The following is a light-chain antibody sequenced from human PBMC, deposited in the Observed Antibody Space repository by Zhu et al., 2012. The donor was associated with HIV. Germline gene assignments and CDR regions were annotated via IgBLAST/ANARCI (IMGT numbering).Light chain of an antibody. Sequence: EIMMTQSPATLSVSPGERATLSCRASQTVRTNLAWYQQKPGQAPRLLIYGASTRATGIPARFSGSGSGTDFTLTISRLEPEDFAVYYCQQYGSSPHTFGGGTKVEIK. CDR2: GAS. V-gene: IGKV3-15*01. CDR3: QQYGSSPHT. CDR1: QTVRTN. J-gene: IGKJ4*01.